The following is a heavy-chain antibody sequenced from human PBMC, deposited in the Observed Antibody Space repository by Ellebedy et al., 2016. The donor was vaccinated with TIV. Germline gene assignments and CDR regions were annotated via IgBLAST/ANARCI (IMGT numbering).Heavy chain of an antibody. CDR2: INPSGGST. V-gene: IGHV1-46*01. CDR3: ARGGVRGVKDYYGMDV. CDR1: GYTFTSYG. J-gene: IGHJ6*02. Sequence: ASVKVSCKASGYTFTSYGISWVRQAPGRGLEWMGIINPSGGSTNYAQKFQGRVMITADESTSTAYMELSSLRSEDTAVYYCARGGVRGVKDYYGMDVWGQGTTVTVSS. D-gene: IGHD3-10*01.